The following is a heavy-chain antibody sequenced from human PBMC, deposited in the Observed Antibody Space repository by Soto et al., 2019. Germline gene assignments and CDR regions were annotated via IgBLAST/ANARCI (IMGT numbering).Heavy chain of an antibody. CDR3: ARAIIAVAGTVGDYYYGMDV. D-gene: IGHD6-19*01. CDR1: GYTFTSYD. Sequence: GASVKVSCKASGYTFTSYDIKWVRQATGQGLEWMGWMNPNSGNTGYAQKFQGRVTMTRNTSISTAYMELSSLRSENTAVYYCARAIIAVAGTVGDYYYGMDVWGQGTTVTVSS. CDR2: MNPNSGNT. V-gene: IGHV1-8*01. J-gene: IGHJ6*02.